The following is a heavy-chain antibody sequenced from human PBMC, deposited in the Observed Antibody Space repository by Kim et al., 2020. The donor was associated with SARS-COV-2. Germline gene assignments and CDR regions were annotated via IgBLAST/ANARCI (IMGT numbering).Heavy chain of an antibody. CDR1: GGSVSSGSYY. CDR2: IYYSGST. CDR3: ARERSGSDPNWFDP. J-gene: IGHJ5*02. Sequence: SETLSLTCTVSGGSVSSGSYYWSWIRQPPGKGLEWIGYIYYSGSTNYNPSLKSRVTISVDTSKNQFSLKLSSVTAADTAVYYCARERSGSDPNWFDPWGQGTLVTVSS. D-gene: IGHD3-3*01. V-gene: IGHV4-61*01.